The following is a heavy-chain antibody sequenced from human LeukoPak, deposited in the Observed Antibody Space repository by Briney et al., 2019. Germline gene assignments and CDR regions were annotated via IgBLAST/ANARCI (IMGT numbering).Heavy chain of an antibody. J-gene: IGHJ5*02. CDR3: ARDLFGSGHFLPESP. CDR1: GGSISSPTYS. D-gene: IGHD3-10*01. CDR2: VPHSGSA. Sequence: SETLSLTCTVSGGSISSPTYSWAWIRQPPGKGLEWLGSVPHSGSAYYSPSLKSRVTMSGDTSKNQFSLRLRSVTTADTAVYYCARDLFGSGHFLPESPWGQGTLVTVSS. V-gene: IGHV4-39*07.